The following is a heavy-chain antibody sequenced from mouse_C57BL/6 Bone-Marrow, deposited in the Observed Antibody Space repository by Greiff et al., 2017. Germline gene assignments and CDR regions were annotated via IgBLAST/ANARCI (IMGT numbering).Heavy chain of an antibody. CDR3: ARLSGMFAY. V-gene: IGHV1-54*01. CDR2: INPGSGGT. J-gene: IGHJ3*01. D-gene: IGHD4-1*01. CDR1: GYAFTNYL. Sequence: QVQLKESGAELVRPGTSVKVSCKASGYAFTNYLIEWVKQRPGQGLEWIGVINPGSGGTNYNEKFKGKATLTADKSSSTAYMQLSSLTAEDSAVYFCARLSGMFAYWGQGTLVTVSA.